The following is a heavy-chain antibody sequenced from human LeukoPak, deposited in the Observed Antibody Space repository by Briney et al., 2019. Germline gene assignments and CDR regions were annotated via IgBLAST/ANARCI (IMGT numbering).Heavy chain of an antibody. CDR1: GSTFSSYA. CDR3: ARGGAALNTYYYGMDV. D-gene: IGHD6-6*01. Sequence: GGALRLSCAASGSTFSSYAMHWVRQAPGKGLEGVAVISYDGSNKYYADSVKGRFTISRDNSKNPLYLQSTSLRPEATSLYSFARGGAALNTYYYGMDVWGPGTTVTVSS. V-gene: IGHV3-30-3*01. J-gene: IGHJ6*02. CDR2: ISYDGSNK.